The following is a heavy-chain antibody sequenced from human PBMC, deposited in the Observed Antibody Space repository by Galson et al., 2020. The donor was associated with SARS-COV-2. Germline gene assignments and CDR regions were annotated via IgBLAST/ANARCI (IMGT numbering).Heavy chain of an antibody. D-gene: IGHD3-10*01. CDR1: GYTFTGHY. CDR3: ARAGQSPDYYYYYNLDV. Sequence: ASVKVSCKPSGYTFTGHYMHWVRQPPGQGLEWMGWINPNSGGTKYAQKLQGRVTMTRDTSISTAYMALSRLRSDDTAIYYCARAGQSPDYYYYYNLDVWGQGTTVTVSS. J-gene: IGHJ6*02. V-gene: IGHV1-2*02. CDR2: INPNSGGT.